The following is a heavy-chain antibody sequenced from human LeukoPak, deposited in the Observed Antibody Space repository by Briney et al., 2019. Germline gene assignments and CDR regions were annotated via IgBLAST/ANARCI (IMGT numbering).Heavy chain of an antibody. V-gene: IGHV3-48*02. D-gene: IGHD6-13*01. CDR1: GFTLSTYS. CDR2: ISSSSSII. Sequence: GSLRLSCAASGFTLSTYSMNWVRQAPGKGLEWISYISSSSSIIYYADSVKGRFTISRDNAQQSLYLQMNSLRDEDTAVYYCARGRGAAAGTRIFDYWGQGTLVTVSS. J-gene: IGHJ4*02. CDR3: ARGRGAAAGTRIFDY.